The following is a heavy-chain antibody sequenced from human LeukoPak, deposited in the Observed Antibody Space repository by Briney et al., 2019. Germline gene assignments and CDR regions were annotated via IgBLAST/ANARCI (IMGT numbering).Heavy chain of an antibody. J-gene: IGHJ6*03. CDR3: ASRTGVYGNYYYYMDV. CDR2: IIPIFGTA. D-gene: IGHD2-8*01. V-gene: IGHV1-69*13. Sequence: SVKVSCKASGYTFTTYDINWVRQAPGQGLEWMGGIIPIFGTANYAQKFQGRVTITADESTSTAYMELSSLRSEDTAVYYCASRTGVYGNYYYYMDVWGKGTTVTISS. CDR1: GYTFTTYD.